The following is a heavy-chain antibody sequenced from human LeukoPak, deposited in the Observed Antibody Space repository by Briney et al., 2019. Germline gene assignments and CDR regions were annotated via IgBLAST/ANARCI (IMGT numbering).Heavy chain of an antibody. V-gene: IGHV4-4*07. J-gene: IGHJ5*02. CDR3: ARDTSSSYTSDWFDP. D-gene: IGHD2-2*01. CDR2: VYNSESI. CDR1: GGSINGYY. Sequence: SETLSLTCTVSGGSINGYYWSWLRQPAGKGLEWIGRVYNSESINYNPSLKSRVTISIDTPKNQFYLKLNSVTAADTAVYYCARDTSSSYTSDWFDPWGQGALVTGSS.